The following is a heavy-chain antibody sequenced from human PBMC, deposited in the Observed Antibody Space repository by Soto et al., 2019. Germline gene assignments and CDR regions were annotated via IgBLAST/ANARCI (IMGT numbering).Heavy chain of an antibody. D-gene: IGHD2-2*01. CDR2: ISAYNGNT. CDR1: GYTFTSYG. Sequence: GASVKVSCKASGYTFTSYGISWVRQAPGQGLEWMGWISAYNGNTNYAQKLQARVTMTTDTSTSTAYMELRSLRSDDTAVYYCARDTMVPAGTLSSFYYYAMDVWGQGTTVTVSS. V-gene: IGHV1-18*01. J-gene: IGHJ6*02. CDR3: ARDTMVPAGTLSSFYYYAMDV.